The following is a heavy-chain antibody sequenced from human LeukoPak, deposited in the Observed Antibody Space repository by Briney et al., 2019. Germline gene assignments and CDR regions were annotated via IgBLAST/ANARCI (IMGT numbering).Heavy chain of an antibody. CDR2: IYYSGST. J-gene: IGHJ5*02. V-gene: IGHV4-39*01. CDR1: GGSISSSSYY. CDR3: ARQGSTVTTVLGYRFWFDP. D-gene: IGHD4-11*01. Sequence: PSETLSLTCTVSGGSISSSSYYWGWIRQPPGKGLEWIGSIYYSGSTYYNPSLKSRVTISVDTSKNQFSLKLSSVTAADTAVYYCARQGSTVTTVLGYRFWFDPWGQGTLVTVSS.